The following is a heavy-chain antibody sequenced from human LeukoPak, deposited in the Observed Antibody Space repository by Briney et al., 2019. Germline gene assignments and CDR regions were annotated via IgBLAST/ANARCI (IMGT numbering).Heavy chain of an antibody. J-gene: IGHJ4*02. D-gene: IGHD2-15*01. CDR3: ARIKDCSGGTCYSAFDY. V-gene: IGHV1-46*01. Sequence: ASVKVSCKTSGYTFTNYYIHWVRQAPGQGLEWMRIINPTGGSTSYAQIFQGRVTMTRDTSTSTVYMELSRLKSEDTAVFYCARIKDCSGGTCYSAFDYWGQGTLVTVSS. CDR1: GYTFTNYY. CDR2: INPTGGST.